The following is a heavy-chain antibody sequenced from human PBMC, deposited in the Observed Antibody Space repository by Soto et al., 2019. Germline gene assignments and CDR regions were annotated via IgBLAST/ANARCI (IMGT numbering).Heavy chain of an antibody. CDR1: GFTFSNIW. V-gene: IGHV3-7*01. Sequence: LVESGGGLVQPGGSLRLSCAASGFTFSNIWMSWVRRSPEKGPEWVASISPDGGEIYYVDSVKGRFTISRDNTRNSLYLQMNILRAEDTAVYDWAQGPRWGQGTLVTVSS. CDR3: AQGPR. J-gene: IGHJ4*02. CDR2: ISPDGGEI.